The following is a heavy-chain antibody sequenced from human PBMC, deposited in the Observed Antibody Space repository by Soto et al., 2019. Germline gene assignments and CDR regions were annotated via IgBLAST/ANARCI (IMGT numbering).Heavy chain of an antibody. CDR3: ARLLGDYYDSSCYER. CDR1: GGSFSGYY. CDR2: INHSGST. V-gene: IGHV4-34*01. D-gene: IGHD3-22*01. Sequence: QVQLQQWGAGLLKPSETLSLTCAVYGGSFSGYYWSWIRQPPGKGLEWIGEINHSGSTNYNPSLKSRVTISVDTSKNQFSLKLSSVTAADTAVYYCARLLGDYYDSSCYERWGQGTLVTVSS. J-gene: IGHJ4*02.